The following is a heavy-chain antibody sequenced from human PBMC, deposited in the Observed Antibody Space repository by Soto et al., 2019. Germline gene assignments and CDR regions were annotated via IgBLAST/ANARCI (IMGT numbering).Heavy chain of an antibody. CDR1: GLTFSNYA. V-gene: IGHV3-23*01. D-gene: IGHD1-7*01. CDR2: MSGSSSTT. J-gene: IGHJ4*02. Sequence: EVRLLESGGSLVKPGGSLRLSCATSGLTFSNYAMRWVRQAPGGGLVWVSGMSGSSSTTYYADSVRGRFTISRYRSKNTLYLQMRSLRAEDTALYYCAKNQERELPRVIDFWGQGTLVTVSS. CDR3: AKNQERELPRVIDF.